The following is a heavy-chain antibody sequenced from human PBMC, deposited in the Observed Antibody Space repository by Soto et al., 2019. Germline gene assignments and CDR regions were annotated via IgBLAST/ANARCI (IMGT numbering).Heavy chain of an antibody. V-gene: IGHV1-8*02. CDR3: AREGLVLAPSTVNSDHYYYGMDV. Sequence: ASVKVSCKASGYTFTNYDINWVRQATGQGREWMAWMNPKSGNTGYAQQFQGRVIMTRSTSISTAYMELSSLRSEDTAVYYCAREGLVLAPSTVNSDHYYYGMDVWGQGTTVTVSS. CDR2: MNPKSGNT. D-gene: IGHD3-3*02. CDR1: GYTFTNYD. J-gene: IGHJ6*02.